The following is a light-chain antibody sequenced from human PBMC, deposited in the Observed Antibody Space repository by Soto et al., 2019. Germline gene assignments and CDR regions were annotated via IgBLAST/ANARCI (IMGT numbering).Light chain of an antibody. CDR1: QSVSSSY. Sequence: EIVLTQSPGTLYFSPGERATLSCRASQSVSSSYIAWYQQKPGQAPRLLIYGASSRATGIPDRFSGSGSGTDFTLTISRREPEDFAVYYCQQYGSSPYTFGQGTKLEIK. CDR3: QQYGSSPYT. V-gene: IGKV3-20*01. CDR2: GAS. J-gene: IGKJ2*01.